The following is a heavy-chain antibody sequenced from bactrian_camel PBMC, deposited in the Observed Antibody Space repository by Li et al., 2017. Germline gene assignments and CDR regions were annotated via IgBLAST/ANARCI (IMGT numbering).Heavy chain of an antibody. CDR2: IDASGNT. CDR1: GYSTSNFC. J-gene: IGHJ4*01. Sequence: HVQLVESGGGLVQPGGSLRLSCVPSGYSTSNFCMGWLRQGPGKEREGVAAIDASGNTNYAASVKGRFTISQDNAKNTLHLQMNSLKPEDTAMYYCAIHFCVFTDYIVDEYRGQGTQVTVS. CDR3: AIHFCVFTDYIVDEY. D-gene: IGHD1*01. V-gene: IGHV3S53*01.